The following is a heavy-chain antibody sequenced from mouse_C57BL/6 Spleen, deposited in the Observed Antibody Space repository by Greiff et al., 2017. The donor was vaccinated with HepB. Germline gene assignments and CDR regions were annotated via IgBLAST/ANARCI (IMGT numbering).Heavy chain of an antibody. V-gene: IGHV1-18*01. D-gene: IGHD2-5*01. CDR3: ARRGTYYSNYGWYFDV. CDR1: GYTFTDYN. Sequence: EVQLQQSGPELVKPGASVKIPCKASGYTFTDYNMDWVKQSHGKSLEWIGDINPNNGGTIYNQKFKGKATLTVDKSSSTAYMELRSLTSEDTAVYYCARRGTYYSNYGWYFDVWGTGTTVTVSS. CDR2: INPNNGGT. J-gene: IGHJ1*03.